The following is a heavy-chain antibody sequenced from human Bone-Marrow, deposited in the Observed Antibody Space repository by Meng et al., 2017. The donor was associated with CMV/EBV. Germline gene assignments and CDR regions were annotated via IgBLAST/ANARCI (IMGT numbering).Heavy chain of an antibody. V-gene: IGHV1-8*01. D-gene: IGHD3-16*01. CDR1: GNTFTSYD. J-gene: IGHJ4*02. CDR3: AREAFGAMADY. CDR2: MNPNSGNA. Sequence: ASVKVSCKASGNTFTSYDINWVRQATGQGLEWMGWMNPNSGNAGYAQKFQGRVTMTWNTSISTAYMELSSLRSGDTAVYYCAREAFGAMADYWGQGTLVTVSS.